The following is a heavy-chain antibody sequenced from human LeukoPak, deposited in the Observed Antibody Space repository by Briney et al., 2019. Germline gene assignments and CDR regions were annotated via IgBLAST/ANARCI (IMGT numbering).Heavy chain of an antibody. CDR1: GFTFSSYW. CDR3: ARDQSVGGYSYGYVDY. V-gene: IGHV3-74*01. D-gene: IGHD5-18*01. Sequence: GGPLRLSCAASGFTFSSYWMHWVRQAPGKGLVWFSRINSDGSSTSYADSVKGRFTISRDNAKNTLYLQMNSLRAEDTAVYYCARDQSVGGYSYGYVDYWGQGTLVTVSS. J-gene: IGHJ4*02. CDR2: INSDGSST.